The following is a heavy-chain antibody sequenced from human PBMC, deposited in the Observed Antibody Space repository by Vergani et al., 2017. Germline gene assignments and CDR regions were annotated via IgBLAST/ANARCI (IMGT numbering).Heavy chain of an antibody. J-gene: IGHJ4*02. CDR3: ARDWKIMVAAHLLDY. CDR1: GFTFGDYA. V-gene: IGHV3-30-3*01. CDR2: ISYDGSNK. Sequence: VQLVESGGGLVQPGRSLRLSCTASGFTFGDYAMSWFRQAPGKGLEWVAVISYDGSNKYYADSVKGRFTISRDNSKNTLYRQMNSLRAEDTAVYYCARDWKIMVAAHLLDYWGQGTLVTVSS. D-gene: IGHD2-15*01.